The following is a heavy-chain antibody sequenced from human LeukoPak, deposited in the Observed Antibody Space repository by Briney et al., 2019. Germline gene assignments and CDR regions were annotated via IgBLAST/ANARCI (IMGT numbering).Heavy chain of an antibody. V-gene: IGHV3-23*01. CDR2: ISTGGGST. Sequence: GGSLRLSCAASEFSFSNYAMNWVRQAPGKGLEWVSTISTGGGSTYYADSVKGRFTISRDNSKNTLYLQMNSLRADDTAIYYCAKAKGAYGDYYYCYMDVWGKGTTVTVSS. CDR3: AKAKGAYGDYYYCYMDV. J-gene: IGHJ6*03. CDR1: EFSFSNYA. D-gene: IGHD4-17*01.